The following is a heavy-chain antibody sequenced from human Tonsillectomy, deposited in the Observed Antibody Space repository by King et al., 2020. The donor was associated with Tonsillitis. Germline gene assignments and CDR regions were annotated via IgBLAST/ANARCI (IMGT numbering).Heavy chain of an antibody. CDR2: ISGYNGYT. Sequence: VQLVQSGAEVEKPWASVKVSCKASGYTFPSYGINWVRQAPGQGLEWMGWISGYNGYTNYAHRLQGRVTMTTDTSTSTAYMELRSLRCDATAMYYCARDIGAAAGTSPSYGGQGTRVTVS. D-gene: IGHD6-13*01. V-gene: IGHV1-18*01. J-gene: IGHJ4*02. CDR3: ARDIGAAAGTSPSY. CDR1: GYTFPSYG.